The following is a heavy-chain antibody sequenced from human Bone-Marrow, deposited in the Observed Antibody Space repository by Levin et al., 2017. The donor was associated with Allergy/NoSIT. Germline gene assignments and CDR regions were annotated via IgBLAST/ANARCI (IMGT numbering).Heavy chain of an antibody. CDR3: VRGIAAADTNWFDP. J-gene: IGHJ5*02. CDR1: GFTFHDYA. CDR2: ISFNSDTI. D-gene: IGHD6-13*01. Sequence: SLKISCAASGFTFHDYAMHWVRQAPGRGLEWVSGISFNSDTIGYADSVKGRFTISRDNDKNSLYLLMNSLRAEDTALYYCVRGIAAADTNWFDPWGQGTLVTVSS. V-gene: IGHV3-9*01.